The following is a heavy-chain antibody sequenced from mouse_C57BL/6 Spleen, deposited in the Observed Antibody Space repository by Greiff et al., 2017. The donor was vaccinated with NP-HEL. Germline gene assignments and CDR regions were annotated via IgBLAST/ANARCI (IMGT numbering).Heavy chain of an antibody. D-gene: IGHD2-4*01. Sequence: EVQLQESGPGLVKPSQSLSLTCSVTGYSITSGYYWNWIRQFPGNKLEWMGYISYDGSNNYNPSLKNRISITRDTSKNQFFLKMNSVTTEDTATYYCARGEDYGDAMDYWGQGTSVTVSS. V-gene: IGHV3-6*01. J-gene: IGHJ4*01. CDR1: GYSITSGYY. CDR2: ISYDGSN. CDR3: ARGEDYGDAMDY.